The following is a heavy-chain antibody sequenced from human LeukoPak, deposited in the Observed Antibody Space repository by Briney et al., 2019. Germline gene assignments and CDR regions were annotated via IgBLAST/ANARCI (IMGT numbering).Heavy chain of an antibody. CDR1: GFTFSSYA. CDR3: AKAGHYCDSRNYFDY. J-gene: IGHJ4*02. CDR2: ISGSGGST. D-gene: IGHD3-22*01. Sequence: PGGSLRLSCAASGFTFSSYAMSWVRQAPGKGLEWVSAISGSGGSTYYADSVKGRFTISRDNSKNTLYLQMNSLRAEDTAVYYCAKAGHYCDSRNYFDYWGQGTLVTVSS. V-gene: IGHV3-23*01.